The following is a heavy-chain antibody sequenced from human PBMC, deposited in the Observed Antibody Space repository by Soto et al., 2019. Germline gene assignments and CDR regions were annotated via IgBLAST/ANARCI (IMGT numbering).Heavy chain of an antibody. CDR3: ARQHQLGYCSGGSCYTFDY. Sequence: PSETLSLTCTVSGGSISSYYWSWIRQPPGKGLEWIGYIYYSGSTNYNPSLKSRVTISVDTSKNQFSLKLSSVTAADTAVYYCARQHQLGYCSGGSCYTFDYWGQGTLVTVSS. V-gene: IGHV4-59*08. D-gene: IGHD2-15*01. CDR2: IYYSGST. J-gene: IGHJ4*02. CDR1: GGSISSYY.